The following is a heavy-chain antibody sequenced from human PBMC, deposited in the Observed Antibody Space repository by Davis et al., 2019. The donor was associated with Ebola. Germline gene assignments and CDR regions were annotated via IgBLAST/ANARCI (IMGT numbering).Heavy chain of an antibody. V-gene: IGHV1-69*13. CDR2: IVPIFATT. J-gene: IGHJ4*02. CDR1: GGIFSNYA. Sequence: SVKVSCKTSGGIFSNYALNWVRQAPGQGLEWMGVIVPIFATTNYTQKFQGRVTITADEATSTAYMELSSLRSEDTAVYYCVRDRFCSGGRCYSMPFDSWGQGTLVTVSS. D-gene: IGHD2-15*01. CDR3: VRDRFCSGGRCYSMPFDS.